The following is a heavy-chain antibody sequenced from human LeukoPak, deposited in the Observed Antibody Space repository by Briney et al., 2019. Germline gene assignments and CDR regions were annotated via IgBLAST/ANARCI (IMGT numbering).Heavy chain of an antibody. Sequence: GGSLRLSCAASGFTVSSNYMSWVRQAPGKGLEWVSVIYSGGSTYYADSVKGRSTISRDNSKNTLYLQMNSLRAEDTAVYYCARDAVWRRYYYYMDVWGKGTTVTVSS. V-gene: IGHV3-66*02. J-gene: IGHJ6*03. CDR3: ARDAVWRRYYYYMDV. CDR2: IYSGGST. CDR1: GFTVSSNY. D-gene: IGHD3-16*01.